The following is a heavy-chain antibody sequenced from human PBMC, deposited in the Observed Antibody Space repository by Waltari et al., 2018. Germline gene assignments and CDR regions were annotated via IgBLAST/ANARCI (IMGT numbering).Heavy chain of an antibody. Sequence: DVQVVESGGGLVRPGGSLRLSCIGSGFNFSNYFIHWVSQAPGEGPVWFARINNDGGIVNYADSVKGRFSISRDNAKSTVYLQMNNLRGEDTALYHCLNYDFDSWGQGTLVTVSS. CDR2: INNDGGIV. V-gene: IGHV3-74*01. D-gene: IGHD1-7*01. CDR1: GFNFSNYF. CDR3: LNYDFDS. J-gene: IGHJ4*02.